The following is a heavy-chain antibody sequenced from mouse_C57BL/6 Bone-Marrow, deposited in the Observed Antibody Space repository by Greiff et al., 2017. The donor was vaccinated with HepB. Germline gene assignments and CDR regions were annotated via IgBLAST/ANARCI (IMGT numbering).Heavy chain of an antibody. V-gene: IGHV1-55*01. Sequence: QVQLQQPGAELVKPGASVKMSCKASSYTFTSYWITWVKQRPGQGLEWIGDIYPGSGSTNNNEKFKSKATLTVYTSSSTAYMQHSSLTSEDSEVYYCARGDYYSNYFWYFDVWGTGTTITVSS. D-gene: IGHD2-5*01. CDR1: SYTFTSYW. CDR3: ARGDYYSNYFWYFDV. CDR2: IYPGSGST. J-gene: IGHJ1*03.